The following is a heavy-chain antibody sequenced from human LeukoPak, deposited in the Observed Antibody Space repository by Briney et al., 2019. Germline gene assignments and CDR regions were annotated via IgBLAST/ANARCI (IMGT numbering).Heavy chain of an antibody. V-gene: IGHV3-21*01. D-gene: IGHD3-10*01. J-gene: IGHJ4*02. CDR2: ISSSSSYI. CDR3: ARDNTEITMVRGVISEGLNY. Sequence: GGSLRLSCAASGFTFSSYSMNWVRQAPGKGLEWVSSISSSSSYIYYADSVKGRFTISRDNAKNPLYLQMNSLRAEDTAVYYCARDNTEITMVRGVISEGLNYWGQGTLVTVSS. CDR1: GFTFSSYS.